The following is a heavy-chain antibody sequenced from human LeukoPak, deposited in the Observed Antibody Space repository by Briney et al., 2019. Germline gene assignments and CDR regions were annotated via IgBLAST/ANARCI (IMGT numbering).Heavy chain of an antibody. D-gene: IGHD5-18*01. V-gene: IGHV3-64D*09. CDR3: ARDQYSYAHAAH. CDR2: ISNNGDHT. J-gene: IGHJ4*02. Sequence: PGGSLRLSCSASGFSFSICSMHWVRQAPGKGLEYVSAISNNGDHTNYADSVKGRFTISRDNSKNTLYLQMSSLRAEDTAVYYCARDQYSYAHAAHWGQGTLVTVSS. CDR1: GFSFSICS.